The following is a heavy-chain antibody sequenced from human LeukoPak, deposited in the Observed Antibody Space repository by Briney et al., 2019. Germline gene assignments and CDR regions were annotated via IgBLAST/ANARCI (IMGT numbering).Heavy chain of an antibody. D-gene: IGHD3-22*01. V-gene: IGHV4-61*02. Sequence: SETLSLTCTVSGGSISSGSYYWRWIRQPAGKGLEWIGRIYTRGSTNYNPSLKSRVTISVDTSKNQFSLKLSSVTAADTAVYYCARNPYYYDSSGYLWGQGTLVTVSS. J-gene: IGHJ4*02. CDR1: GGSISSGSYY. CDR3: ARNPYYYDSSGYL. CDR2: IYTRGST.